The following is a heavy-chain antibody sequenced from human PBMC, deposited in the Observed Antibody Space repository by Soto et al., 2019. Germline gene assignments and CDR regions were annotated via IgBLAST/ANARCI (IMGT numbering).Heavy chain of an antibody. CDR1: GYTLTELS. V-gene: IGHV1-24*01. D-gene: IGHD3-3*01. CDR3: ATGHDFWSGFSPGFYMDV. J-gene: IGHJ6*03. CDR2: FDPEDGET. Sequence: ASVKVSCKVSGYTLTELSMHWVRQAPGKGLEWMGGFDPEDGETIYAQKFQGRVTMTEDTSTDTAYMELSSLRSEDTALYYCATGHDFWSGFSPGFYMDVWGKGTTVTVSS.